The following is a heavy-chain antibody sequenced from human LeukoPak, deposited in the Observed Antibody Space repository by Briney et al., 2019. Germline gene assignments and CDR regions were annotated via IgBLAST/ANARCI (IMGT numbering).Heavy chain of an antibody. Sequence: GGSLRLSCAASGFTFSSNYMSWVRQAPGKGLGWVSVIYSGGSTYYADSVKGRFTISRDNSKNTLYLQMNSLRAEDTAVYYCATPLDYYNSSGYHQGGDWGQGTLVTVSS. CDR1: GFTFSSNY. CDR3: ATPLDYYNSSGYHQGGD. D-gene: IGHD3-22*01. CDR2: IYSGGST. J-gene: IGHJ4*02. V-gene: IGHV3-53*01.